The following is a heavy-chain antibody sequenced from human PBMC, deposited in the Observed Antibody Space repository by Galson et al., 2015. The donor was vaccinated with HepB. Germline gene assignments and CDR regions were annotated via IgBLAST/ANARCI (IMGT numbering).Heavy chain of an antibody. CDR3: ARVQWLVGTGVFDF. V-gene: IGHV1-3*01. CDR1: GYTFTSYV. D-gene: IGHD5-24*01. Sequence: SVKVSCKASGYTFTSYVMHWVRQAPGQRLEWMGWINAGNGNTKYSQRFQGRVTLTRDTSASTAYMELSSLRSEDTAMYYCARVQWLVGTGVFDFWGQGTLVTVSS. CDR2: INAGNGNT. J-gene: IGHJ4*02.